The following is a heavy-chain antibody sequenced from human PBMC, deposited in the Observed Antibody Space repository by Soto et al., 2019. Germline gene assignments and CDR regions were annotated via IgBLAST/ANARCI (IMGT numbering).Heavy chain of an antibody. D-gene: IGHD4-4*01. CDR2: IYWNNDK. Sequence: QITLKESGPTLVKPTQTRTLTCTFSGFSLSTSGVGVGWIRQPPGKALEWLALIYWNNDKRYSPSLKSRLTITKDTSKNQVVLTMTNMDPVDTATYYCAHTNSYSIYYYYGMDVWGQGTTVTVSS. V-gene: IGHV2-5*01. CDR1: GFSLSTSGVG. J-gene: IGHJ6*02. CDR3: AHTNSYSIYYYYGMDV.